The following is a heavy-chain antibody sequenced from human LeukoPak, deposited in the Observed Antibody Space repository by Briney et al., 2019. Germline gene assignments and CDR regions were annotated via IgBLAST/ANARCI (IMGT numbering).Heavy chain of an antibody. Sequence: GGSLRLSCAASGLTFSSYSMNWVRQAPGKGLEWVSYISSSSSTIYYADSVKGRFTISRDNAKNSLYLQMNSLRAEDTAVYYCARGRYYMDVWGKGTTVTVSS. J-gene: IGHJ6*03. CDR2: ISSSSSTI. CDR1: GLTFSSYS. CDR3: ARGRYYMDV. V-gene: IGHV3-48*01.